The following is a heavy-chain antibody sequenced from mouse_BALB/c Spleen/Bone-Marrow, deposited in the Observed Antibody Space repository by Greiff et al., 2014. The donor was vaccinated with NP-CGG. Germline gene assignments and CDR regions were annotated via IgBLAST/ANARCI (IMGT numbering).Heavy chain of an antibody. CDR1: GYTFTSSW. Sequence: QVQLQQPGSVPVRPGASVKLSCKASGYTFTSSWMHWAKQRPGQGLEWIGEIHPNSGNTNYNEKFKGKATLTVDTSSSTAYVDLSSLTSEDSAVYYCARSGFDYWGQGTTLTVSS. J-gene: IGHJ2*01. CDR2: IHPNSGNT. CDR3: ARSGFDY. V-gene: IGHV1S130*01. D-gene: IGHD4-1*01.